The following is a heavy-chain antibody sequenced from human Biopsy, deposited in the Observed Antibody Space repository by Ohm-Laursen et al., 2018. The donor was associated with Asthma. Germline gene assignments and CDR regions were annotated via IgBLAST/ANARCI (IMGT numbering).Heavy chain of an antibody. Sequence: TLSFTCTVSGVSITSGGCCWNWIRQHPGKGLEWIWYIHHSGTTYFNPSLKSRVSFSRDTSKNQFSLRLSSVTAADTGMYYCARIPRRSGSYFVDYWGQGTLVTVSS. J-gene: IGHJ4*02. CDR1: GVSITSGGCC. CDR2: IHHSGTT. CDR3: ARIPRRSGSYFVDY. V-gene: IGHV4-31*03. D-gene: IGHD3-22*01.